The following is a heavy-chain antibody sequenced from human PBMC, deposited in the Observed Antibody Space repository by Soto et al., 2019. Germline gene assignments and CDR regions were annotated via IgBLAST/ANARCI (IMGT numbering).Heavy chain of an antibody. CDR3: TRHDPSGHSDY. CDR1: GFTFSDFT. V-gene: IGHV3-73*02. Sequence: EVQLVESGGGLVQPGGSLKLSCAASGFTFSDFTIHWVRQASGKGLEWVGRTRNRGHGYATEYAASVKGRFTISRDNSKNTAYLQMNSLKTEDTAVYYCTRHDPSGHSDYWGQGTLVTVSS. CDR2: TRNRGHGYAT. J-gene: IGHJ4*02.